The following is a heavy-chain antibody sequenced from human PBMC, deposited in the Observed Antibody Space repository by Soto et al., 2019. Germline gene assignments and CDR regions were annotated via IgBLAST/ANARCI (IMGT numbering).Heavy chain of an antibody. Sequence: SETLSLTCTVSGGSISSYYWSWIRQPPGKGLEWIGYIYYSGSTNYNPSLKSRVTISVDTSKNQFSLKLSSVTAADTAFYYCASELSHLGYFDYWGQGTLVTVSS. CDR1: GGSISSYY. D-gene: IGHD7-27*01. CDR3: ASELSHLGYFDY. V-gene: IGHV4-59*01. CDR2: IYYSGST. J-gene: IGHJ4*02.